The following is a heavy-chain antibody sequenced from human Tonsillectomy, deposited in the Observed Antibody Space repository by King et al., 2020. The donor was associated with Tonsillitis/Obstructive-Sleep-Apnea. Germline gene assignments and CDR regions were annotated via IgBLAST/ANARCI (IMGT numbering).Heavy chain of an antibody. CDR1: GFSFDVFS. CDR2: INWNGDRM. CDR3: TRGGASPKYCAGVGTGSAYFTT. V-gene: IGHV3-9*01. Sequence: VQLQESGGGLVQPGRSLRLSCAASGFSFDVFSMGWVRQAPGKALEWVSGINWNGDRMDYADPVKGRFTISRDNAKNSLYLQLNSLRDDDTALYFCTRGGASPKYCAGVGTGSAYFTTGGKGAQAPVSS. D-gene: IGHD2-21*01. J-gene: IGHJ1*01.